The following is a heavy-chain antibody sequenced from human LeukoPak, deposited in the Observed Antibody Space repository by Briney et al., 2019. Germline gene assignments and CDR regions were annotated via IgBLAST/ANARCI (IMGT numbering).Heavy chain of an antibody. CDR1: GGSINSGDYY. Sequence: PSQTLSLTRTVSGGSINSGDYYWSWIRQYPGKGLEWIGYIYYSGSTYYNPSLKSRVTISVDTSKNQFSLKLSSVTAADTAVYYCARSIVGITSEFDYWGQRALVTVSS. CDR3: ARSIVGITSEFDY. CDR2: IYYSGST. D-gene: IGHD1-26*01. J-gene: IGHJ4*02. V-gene: IGHV4-31*03.